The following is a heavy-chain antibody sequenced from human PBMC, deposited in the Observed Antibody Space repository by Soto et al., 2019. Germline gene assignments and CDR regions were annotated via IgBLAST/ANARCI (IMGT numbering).Heavy chain of an antibody. CDR1: GYTFTNYD. D-gene: IGHD6-19*01. Sequence: QVQLVQSGAEVKKPGASVKVSCKASGYTFTNYDINWVRQAPGQGLEWMGWMDPNSGNTDYAQKFQGRVTITRNTSISTAYLELGSMSSEYTAVYYCARGRGWRDYWGQGTLVTVSS. CDR2: MDPNSGNT. V-gene: IGHV1-8*01. CDR3: ARGRGWRDY. J-gene: IGHJ4*02.